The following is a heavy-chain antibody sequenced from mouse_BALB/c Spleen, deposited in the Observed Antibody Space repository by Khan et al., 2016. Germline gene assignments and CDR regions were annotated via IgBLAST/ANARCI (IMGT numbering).Heavy chain of an antibody. J-gene: IGHJ3*01. V-gene: IGHV4-1*02. Sequence: EVQLLESGGGLVHPGGSLKLSCAASGFDFSRYWMSWVRQVPGKGLDWLGEINPDSYTINYTPSLTDKFIISRDNAKHTLYLQMSKVRSEDTALYYCSSAGYFWYLAYWGEATLVTVSA. CDR3: SSAGYFWYLAY. D-gene: IGHD1-1*02. CDR1: GFDFSRYW. CDR2: INPDSYTI.